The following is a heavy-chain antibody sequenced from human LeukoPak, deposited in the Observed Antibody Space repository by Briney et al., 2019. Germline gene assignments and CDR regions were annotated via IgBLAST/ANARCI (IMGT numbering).Heavy chain of an antibody. D-gene: IGHD6-13*01. J-gene: IGHJ4*02. Sequence: ASVKVSCKASGYTFTSYGISWVRQAPGQGLEWMGWISAYNGNTNYAQKLQGRVTMTTDTSTSTAYMELRSLRSDDTAAYYCARSRFLAAAGTLGYWGQGTLVTVSS. V-gene: IGHV1-18*01. CDR1: GYTFTSYG. CDR2: ISAYNGNT. CDR3: ARSRFLAAAGTLGY.